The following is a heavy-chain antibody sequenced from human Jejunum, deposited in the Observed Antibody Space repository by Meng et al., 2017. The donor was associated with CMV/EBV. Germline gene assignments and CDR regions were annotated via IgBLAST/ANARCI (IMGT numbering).Heavy chain of an antibody. J-gene: IGHJ4*02. CDR3: ARTYTPPGAASYFDY. V-gene: IGHV3-72*01. D-gene: IGHD3-10*01. CDR1: FPFSAHP. CDR2: SRKKVNSYTT. Sequence: FPFSAHPMDWVRQALGKGLEWVARSRKKVNSYTTEYAASVKGRFTISRDDSKNSLYLQMNSLKTEDTAVYYCARTYTPPGAASYFDYWGQGTLVTVSS.